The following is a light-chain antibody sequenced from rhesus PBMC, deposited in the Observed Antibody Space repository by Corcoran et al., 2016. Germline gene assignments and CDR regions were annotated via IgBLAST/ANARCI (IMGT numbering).Light chain of an antibody. J-gene: IGKJ1*01. V-gene: IGKV1-22*01. CDR2: KAS. CDR1: QSISSW. Sequence: DIQMTQSPSSLSASVGDTVTITCRASQSISSWLAWYQQKPGKAPKLLIYKASSLQSGVPSRFRGRGSGTDFTLTISSLQPEDFATYYCLQFSSSPWTFGQGTKVEIK. CDR3: LQFSSSPWT.